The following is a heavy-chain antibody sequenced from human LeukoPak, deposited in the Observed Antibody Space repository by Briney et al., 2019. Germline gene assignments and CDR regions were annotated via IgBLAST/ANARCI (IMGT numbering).Heavy chain of an antibody. CDR1: GGSFSDYY. Sequence: ASETLSLTCAVYGGSFSDYYWTWLRQPPGKGLEWLGQTSHSGNTHSNPSLKSRVTISVDTSKKQFSLKLRSATAADTALYYCARGGVAAPGAGAFDIWGQGTMVTVSS. V-gene: IGHV4-34*01. D-gene: IGHD3-10*01. CDR3: ARGGVAAPGAGAFDI. J-gene: IGHJ3*02. CDR2: TSHSGNT.